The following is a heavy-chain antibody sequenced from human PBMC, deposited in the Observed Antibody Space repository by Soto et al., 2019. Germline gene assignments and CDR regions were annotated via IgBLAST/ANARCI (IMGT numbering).Heavy chain of an antibody. J-gene: IGHJ6*02. V-gene: IGHV1-8*01. CDR2: MNPNSGNT. D-gene: IGHD3-3*01. CDR3: ARGRATTNTXFGVVTSLYYYYYGMDV. CDR1: GYTFTSYD. Sequence: ASVKVSCKASGYTFTSYDINWVRQATGQGLEWMGWMNPNSGNTGYAQKFQGRVTMTRNTSISTAYMELSSLRSEDTAVYYCARGRATTNTXFGVVTSLYYYYYGMDVWGQGTTVTVSS.